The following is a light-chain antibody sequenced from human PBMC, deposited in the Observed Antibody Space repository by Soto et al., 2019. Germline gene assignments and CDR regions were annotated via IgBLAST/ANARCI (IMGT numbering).Light chain of an antibody. J-gene: IGKJ1*01. V-gene: IGKV1-27*01. CDR1: QGISNY. CDR3: QNYNSAPRT. Sequence: DIPMTQSPSSLSASVGDRVTITCRASQGISNYLAWYQQKPGKVPELLIYGASTLPSGVPSRFSGSGSGTDFALTISSLQPEDVATYYCQNYNSAPRTFGQGTKVEIK. CDR2: GAS.